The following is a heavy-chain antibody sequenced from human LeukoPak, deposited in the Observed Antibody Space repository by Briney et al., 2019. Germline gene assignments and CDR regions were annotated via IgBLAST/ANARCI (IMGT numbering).Heavy chain of an antibody. V-gene: IGHV1-18*01. CDR2: ISAYNGNT. CDR3: ARPMRITMVRGVIPYYYDGMDV. Sequence: ASVKVSCKASGYTFTSYGISWVRQAPGQGLEWMGWISAYNGNTNYAQKLQGRVTMTTDTSTSTAYMELRSLRSDDTAVYYCARPMRITMVRGVIPYYYDGMDVWGQGTTVTVSS. J-gene: IGHJ6*02. CDR1: GYTFTSYG. D-gene: IGHD3-10*01.